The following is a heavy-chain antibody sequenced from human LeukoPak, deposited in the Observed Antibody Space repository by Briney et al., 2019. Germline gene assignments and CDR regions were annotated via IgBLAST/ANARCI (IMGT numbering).Heavy chain of an antibody. J-gene: IGHJ3*02. CDR3: ARDSSIAARRDAFDI. V-gene: IGHV1-2*02. Sequence: GASVKVSCKASGYTFTGYYMHWVRQAPGQGLEWMGWMNPNSGNTNYVQKFQGRVTMTRDTSISTAYMELSWLRSDDTAVYYCARDSSIAARRDAFDIWGQGTMVTVSS. CDR2: MNPNSGNT. CDR1: GYTFTGYY. D-gene: IGHD6-6*01.